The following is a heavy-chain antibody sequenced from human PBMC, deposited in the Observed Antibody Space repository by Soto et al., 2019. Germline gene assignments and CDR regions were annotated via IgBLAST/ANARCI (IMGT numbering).Heavy chain of an antibody. CDR3: ARDSSSWYVPSSSIFDY. CDR2: ISAYNGNT. V-gene: IGHV1-18*01. Sequence: ASVKVSCKASGYTFTSYSISWVRQAPGQGLEWMGWISAYNGNTNYAQKLQGRVTMTTDTSTSTAYMELRSLRSDDTAVYYCARDSSSWYVPSSSIFDYWGQGSLVTVSS. J-gene: IGHJ4*02. CDR1: GYTFTSYS. D-gene: IGHD6-13*01.